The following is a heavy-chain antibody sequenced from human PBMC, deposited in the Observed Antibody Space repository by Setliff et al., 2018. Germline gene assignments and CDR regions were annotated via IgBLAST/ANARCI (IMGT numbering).Heavy chain of an antibody. CDR1: GYTFTSYD. D-gene: IGHD6-13*01. Sequence: ASVKVSCKASGYTFTSYDINWVRQATGQGLEWMGWMNPNSGNTGYAQKFQGRVTMTRNTSISTAYMELSSLRSEDTAVYYCARGTAAGTHYYYGMDVWGQGTTVTVTS. J-gene: IGHJ6*02. V-gene: IGHV1-8*01. CDR2: MNPNSGNT. CDR3: ARGTAAGTHYYYGMDV.